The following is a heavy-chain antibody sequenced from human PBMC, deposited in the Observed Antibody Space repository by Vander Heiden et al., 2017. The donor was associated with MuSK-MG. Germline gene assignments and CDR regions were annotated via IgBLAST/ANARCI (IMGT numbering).Heavy chain of an antibody. V-gene: IGHV1-18*01. CDR2: IRMDKVNP. CDR3: ARLYCDFWSGYYDGWCDP. Sequence: QVQLVQSGAEVKKPGASVKVSCKASGGTFTSYGFSREGLARGRQLEWKGWIRMDKVNPNLAMKLQGRDTMTTDTTTATDYTGLRSLGPNGPAVDYWARLYCDFWSGYYDGWCDPWGQGTLVTVSS. D-gene: IGHD3-3*01. CDR1: GGTFTSYG. J-gene: IGHJ5*02.